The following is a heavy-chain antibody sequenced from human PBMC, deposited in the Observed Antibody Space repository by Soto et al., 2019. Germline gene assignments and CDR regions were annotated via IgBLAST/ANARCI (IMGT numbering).Heavy chain of an antibody. J-gene: IGHJ6*02. Sequence: QVQLVQSGAEVKKPGSSVKVSCKASGGTFSSYAISWVRQAPGQGLEWMGGIIPIFGTANYAQKFQGRVTITADESTSTAYMELSSLRSEDTAVYYCLGWIQLWSPYYGMDVWGQGTSVTVSS. CDR3: LGWIQLWSPYYGMDV. D-gene: IGHD5-18*01. V-gene: IGHV1-69*01. CDR1: GGTFSSYA. CDR2: IIPIFGTA.